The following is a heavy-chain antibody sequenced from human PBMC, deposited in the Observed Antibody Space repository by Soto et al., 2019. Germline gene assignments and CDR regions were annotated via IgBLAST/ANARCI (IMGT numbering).Heavy chain of an antibody. Sequence: PSETLSLTCTVSGGSISSYYWSWIRQPPGKGLEWIGYIYYSGSTNYNPSLKSRVTISVDTSKNQFSLKLSSVTAADTAVYYCARHPKLLWFGEFPLWGQGTLVTVSS. D-gene: IGHD3-10*01. J-gene: IGHJ4*02. CDR3: ARHPKLLWFGEFPL. V-gene: IGHV4-59*08. CDR2: IYYSGST. CDR1: GGSISSYY.